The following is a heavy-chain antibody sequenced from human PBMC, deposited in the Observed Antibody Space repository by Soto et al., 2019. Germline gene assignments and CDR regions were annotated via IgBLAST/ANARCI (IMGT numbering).Heavy chain of an antibody. D-gene: IGHD2-21*01. V-gene: IGHV1-3*01. Sequence: QVPFVQSGAEVKEPGASVKVSCKASGYTFTSYGLHWVRQAPGQSLEWMGWINPDNGDTKHSQKFQGRVTITRDTSASTAYMERRSLRYEDTAVYYCARDDGDRAFDIWGQGTTVTVSS. CDR1: GYTFTSYG. CDR3: ARDDGDRAFDI. J-gene: IGHJ3*02. CDR2: INPDNGDT.